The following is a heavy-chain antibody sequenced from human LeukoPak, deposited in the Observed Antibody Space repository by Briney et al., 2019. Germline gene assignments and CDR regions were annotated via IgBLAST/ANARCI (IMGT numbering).Heavy chain of an antibody. CDR3: ARYSSGYNWFDP. CDR2: VYSSGST. Sequence: SETLSLTCTVSGASISGHYWIWIRQPPGRGLEWIGYVYSSGSTNYNPSLKSRVTMSVDTAKNQFSLKLSSVTAADTAVYYCARYSSGYNWFDPWGQGTLVTVSS. V-gene: IGHV4-59*11. J-gene: IGHJ5*02. D-gene: IGHD3-22*01. CDR1: GASISGHY.